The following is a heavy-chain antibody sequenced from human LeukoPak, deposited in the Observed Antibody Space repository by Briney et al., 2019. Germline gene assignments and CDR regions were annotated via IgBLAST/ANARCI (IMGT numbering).Heavy chain of an antibody. V-gene: IGHV3-66*01. Sequence: GGSLRLSCAASGFTVSSNYMSWVRQAPGKGLEWVSVIYSGGSTYYADSVKGRFTISRDNSKNTLYLQMSSLRAEDTAVYYCARVEWLLYCYFDYWGQGTLVTVSS. D-gene: IGHD3-3*01. CDR2: IYSGGST. J-gene: IGHJ4*02. CDR1: GFTVSSNY. CDR3: ARVEWLLYCYFDY.